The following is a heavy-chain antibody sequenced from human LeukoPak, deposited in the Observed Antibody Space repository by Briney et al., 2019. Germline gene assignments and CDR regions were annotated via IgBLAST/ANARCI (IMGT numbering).Heavy chain of an antibody. V-gene: IGHV1-18*01. Sequence: ASVKVSCKASGYTFTSYDINWVRQATGQGLEWMGWMSAYNGNTNYAQKLQGRVTMTTDTSTSTAYMELSSLRSDDTAVYYCATSPRGYCSGGNCYHFDYWGQGTLVTVSS. CDR2: MSAYNGNT. CDR1: GYTFTSYD. J-gene: IGHJ4*02. CDR3: ATSPRGYCSGGNCYHFDY. D-gene: IGHD2-15*01.